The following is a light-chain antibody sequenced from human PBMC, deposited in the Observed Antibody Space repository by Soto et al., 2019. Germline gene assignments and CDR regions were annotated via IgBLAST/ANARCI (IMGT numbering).Light chain of an antibody. CDR2: EAF. CDR1: QRIRW. V-gene: IGKV1-5*03. Sequence: DIQMTQSPSTLSASVGDRVTITCRASQRIRWLAWYKQKPGKAPKLLIYEAFRLESGVPSRFSGSASWTEFPLIITSLPPDDFATDSCQQYNTYPYTFGQGTKLAIK. CDR3: QQYNTYPYT. J-gene: IGKJ2*01.